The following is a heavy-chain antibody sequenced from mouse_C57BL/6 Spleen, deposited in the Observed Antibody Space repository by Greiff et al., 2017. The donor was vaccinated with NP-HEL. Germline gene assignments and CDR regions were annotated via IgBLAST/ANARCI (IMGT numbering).Heavy chain of an antibody. V-gene: IGHV1-15*01. CDR3: TRGGETFFDY. J-gene: IGHJ2*01. Sequence: VQLVESGAELVRPGASVTLSCKASGYTFTDYEMHWVKQTPVHGLEWIGAIDPETGGTAYNQKFKGKAILTADKSSSTAYMELRSLTSEDSAVYYCTRGGETFFDYWGQGTTLTVSS. CDR1: GYTFTDYE. D-gene: IGHD2-13*01. CDR2: IDPETGGT.